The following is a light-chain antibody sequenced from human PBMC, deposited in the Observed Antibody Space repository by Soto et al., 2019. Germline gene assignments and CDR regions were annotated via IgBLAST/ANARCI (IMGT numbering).Light chain of an antibody. J-gene: IGKJ2*01. Sequence: DIVMTQSPDSLAVSLGERATINCKSNDSVLYGSNNRNYLAWYQQKPGQPPKLLIHWASTRESGIPHRFSGGKSGTDFTPTISTLQAEAVAVYFCQQYFTRPYTFGQGTRLEIK. CDR3: QQYFTRPYT. CDR1: DSVLYGSNNRNY. CDR2: WAS. V-gene: IGKV4-1*01.